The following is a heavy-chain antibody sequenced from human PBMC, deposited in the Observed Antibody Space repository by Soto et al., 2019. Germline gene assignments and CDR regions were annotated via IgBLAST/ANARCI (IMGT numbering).Heavy chain of an antibody. J-gene: IGHJ5*02. D-gene: IGHD2-2*01. CDR3: ARDGFCTSTTCRVGNWFDP. CDR1: GGSFSGYY. Sequence: QVQLQQWGAGLLKPSETLSLTCVVYGGSFSGYYWSWIRQSPGKGLEWIGGINHMGSTNYNPSPESRVTISVDTSKNQFSLKLPSATAADTAMYYCARDGFCTSTTCRVGNWFDPWGQGTLVTVSS. V-gene: IGHV4-34*01. CDR2: INHMGST.